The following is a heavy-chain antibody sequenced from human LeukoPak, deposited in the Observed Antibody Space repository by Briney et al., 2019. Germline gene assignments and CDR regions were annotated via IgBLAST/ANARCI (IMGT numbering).Heavy chain of an antibody. CDR2: ISGSGGST. CDR1: GFTFSSYA. CDR3: ARDFFPVVDSTWYEIGY. V-gene: IGHV3-23*01. D-gene: IGHD2-21*01. Sequence: GGSLRLSCAASGFTFSSYAMSWVRQAPGKGLEWVSAISGSGGSTYYADSVKGRFTISRDNSKNTLYLQMDSLRSEDTAVYYCARDFFPVVDSTWYEIGYWGQGTLVTVSS. J-gene: IGHJ4*02.